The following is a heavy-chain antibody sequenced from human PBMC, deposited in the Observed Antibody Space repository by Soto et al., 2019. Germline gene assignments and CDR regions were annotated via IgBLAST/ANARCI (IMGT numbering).Heavy chain of an antibody. D-gene: IGHD3-22*01. CDR2: IWYDGSNK. CDR3: ARNVIDKSGYYAFGH. Sequence: GGSLRLSCAASGFTFSSYGMHWVRQAPGKGLEWVAVIWYDGSNKYYADSVKGRFSISRDNSKNTLYLQMNRLKAEDTAVYYCARNVIDKSGYYAFGHCAQGTLVTVSS. J-gene: IGHJ4*02. V-gene: IGHV3-33*01. CDR1: GFTFSSYG.